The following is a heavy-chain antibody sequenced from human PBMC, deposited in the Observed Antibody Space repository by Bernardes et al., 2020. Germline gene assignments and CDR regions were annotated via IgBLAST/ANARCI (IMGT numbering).Heavy chain of an antibody. D-gene: IGHD1-26*01. Sequence: ASVKVSCKASSYIFTSHTISWVRQAPGQGLEWMGWISPYNGNTNYAQNLQGRVTMTADTSTSTAYMELGSLRPDDTAVYYCARSGAVGPTRGAFDIWGQGTMVTVSS. J-gene: IGHJ3*02. V-gene: IGHV1-18*01. CDR3: ARSGAVGPTRGAFDI. CDR1: SYIFTSHT. CDR2: ISPYNGNT.